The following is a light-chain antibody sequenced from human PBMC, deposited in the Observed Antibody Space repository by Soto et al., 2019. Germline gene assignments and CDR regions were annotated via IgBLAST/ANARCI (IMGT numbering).Light chain of an antibody. J-gene: IGKJ3*01. CDR1: QTINNY. CDR3: QQRSNWPPIFT. CDR2: VAS. Sequence: EIVLTQSPATLSLSPGERATLSCRASQTINNYLAWYQQKPGQAPRLLIYVASNRATGVPARFSGSGAGTDFTLSITSLEPEDFAVYYCQQRSNWPPIFTFGRGTKVDVK. V-gene: IGKV3-11*01.